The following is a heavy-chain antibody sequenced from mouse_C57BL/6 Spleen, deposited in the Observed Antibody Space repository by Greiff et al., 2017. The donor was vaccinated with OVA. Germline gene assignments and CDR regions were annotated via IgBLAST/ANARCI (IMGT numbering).Heavy chain of an antibody. D-gene: IGHD3-2*02. CDR2: IDPSDSET. Sequence: QVQLKQSGAELVRPGSSVKLSCKASGYTFTSYWMHWVKQRPIQGLEWIGNIDPSDSETHYNQKFKDKATLTVDKSSSTAYMQLSSLTSEDSAVYYCARTAQATFYAMGYWGQGTSVTVSS. V-gene: IGHV1-52*01. CDR3: ARTAQATFYAMGY. CDR1: GYTFTSYW. J-gene: IGHJ4*01.